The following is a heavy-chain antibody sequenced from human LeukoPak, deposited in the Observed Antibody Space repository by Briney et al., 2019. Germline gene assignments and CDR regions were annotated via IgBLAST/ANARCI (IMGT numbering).Heavy chain of an antibody. D-gene: IGHD3-10*01. CDR2: MNPNSGNT. V-gene: IGHV1-8*03. J-gene: IGHJ5*02. CDR1: GYTFTSYG. Sequence: ASVKVSCKASGYTFTSYGINWVRQATGQGLEWMGWMNPNSGNTGYAQKFQGRVTITRNTSISTAYMELSSLRSEDTAVYYCARDLVRGGNWFDPWGQGTLVTVSS. CDR3: ARDLVRGGNWFDP.